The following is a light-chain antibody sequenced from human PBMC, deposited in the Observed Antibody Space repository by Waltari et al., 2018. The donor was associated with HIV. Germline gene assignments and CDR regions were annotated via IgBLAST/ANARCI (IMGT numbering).Light chain of an antibody. J-gene: IGKJ3*01. CDR2: LGD. V-gene: IGKV2-28*01. Sequence: DIVIAHPPLSLPVTPGEPTSISCSSSQSLLHSNGYNYFYWYLQKPGQSPQLLIYLGDNLASGVRDRLRGSGAGTDFTLKMSRVEAEDVGVYYGMQALQSPFTFGPGTKVDIK. CDR1: QSLLHSNGYNY. CDR3: MQALQSPFT.